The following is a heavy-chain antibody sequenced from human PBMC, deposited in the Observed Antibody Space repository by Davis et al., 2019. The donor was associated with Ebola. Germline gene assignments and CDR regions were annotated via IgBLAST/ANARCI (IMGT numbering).Heavy chain of an antibody. CDR3: THSSGYNNADY. CDR1: GLTFSGSA. D-gene: IGHD3-22*01. CDR2: IRSKANSYAT. V-gene: IGHV3-73*01. Sequence: GESLKTSCAASGLTFSGSAMHWVRQAPGTGLEWVGRIRSKANSYATAYAASVKGRFTISRDDSKNTAYLQMNSLKTEDTAVYYCTHSSGYNNADYWGQGTLVTVSS. J-gene: IGHJ4*02.